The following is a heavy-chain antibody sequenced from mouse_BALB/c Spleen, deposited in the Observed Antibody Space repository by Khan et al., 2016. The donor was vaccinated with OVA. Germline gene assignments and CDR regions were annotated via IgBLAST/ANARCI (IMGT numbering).Heavy chain of an antibody. CDR3: ARTARIKY. CDR1: GYSITSGYG. V-gene: IGHV3-1*02. J-gene: IGHJ2*01. Sequence: EVQLQESGPALVKPSQSLSLTCTVTGYSITSGYGWNWIRQFPGNKLEWMGYISYSGSTNYKPSLKSRISITRDTSKNQFFLQLNSVTTEDTATYYCARTARIKYWGQGTTLTVSS. D-gene: IGHD1-2*01. CDR2: ISYSGST.